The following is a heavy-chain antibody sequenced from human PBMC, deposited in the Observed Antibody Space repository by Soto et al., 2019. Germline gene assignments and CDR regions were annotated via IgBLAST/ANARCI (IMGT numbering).Heavy chain of an antibody. Sequence: PGGSLRLSCAASGFTFSSYGMHWVRQAPGKGLEWVAVISYDGSNKYYADSVKGRFTISRDNSKNTLYLQMNSLRAEDTAVYYCAKDDFGEFTLYGMDVWGQGTTATVSS. CDR3: AKDDFGEFTLYGMDV. D-gene: IGHD3-10*01. CDR2: ISYDGSNK. J-gene: IGHJ6*02. CDR1: GFTFSSYG. V-gene: IGHV3-30*18.